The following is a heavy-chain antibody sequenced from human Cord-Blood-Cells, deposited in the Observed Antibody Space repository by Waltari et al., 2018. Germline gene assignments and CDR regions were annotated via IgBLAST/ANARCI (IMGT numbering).Heavy chain of an antibody. J-gene: IGHJ3*02. CDR2: SYSGGRT. CDR3: AREGGNDAYDI. Sequence: EVQLVESGGGLIQPGGSLRLSCASSGFTVSSNYMSWVRQVPGKGLEWVEVSYSGGRTDDADAGKGRFTISRDNSKNTLYLQMNSLRAEDTAVYYCAREGGNDAYDILGQGKMVTVSS. D-gene: IGHD3-16*01. V-gene: IGHV3-53*01. CDR1: GFTVSSNY.